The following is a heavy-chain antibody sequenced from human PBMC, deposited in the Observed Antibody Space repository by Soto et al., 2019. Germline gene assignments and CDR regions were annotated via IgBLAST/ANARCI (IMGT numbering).Heavy chain of an antibody. CDR3: ATGLGVGAIGWFDP. D-gene: IGHD1-26*01. CDR1: GDSFNTYW. J-gene: IGHJ5*02. CDR2: IYPDDSDT. Sequence: GESLKISCKGSGDSFNTYWIAWVRQMPGKGLEWMGIIYPDDSDTRYSPSFQGQVTISADKSISTAYLQWNNLRASDSAMYYCATGLGVGAIGWFDPWGQGTLVTVSS. V-gene: IGHV5-51*01.